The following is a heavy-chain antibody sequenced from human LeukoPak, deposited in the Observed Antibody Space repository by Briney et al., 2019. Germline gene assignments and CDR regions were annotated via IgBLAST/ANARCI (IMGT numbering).Heavy chain of an antibody. D-gene: IGHD6-13*01. CDR1: GFTFDDYA. CDR2: IETDGSST. J-gene: IGHJ4*02. CDR3: ARDPSSWNGFFDS. Sequence: GGSLRLSCAASGFTFDDYAMHWVRQAPGKGLMWVSRIETDGSSTNYADSVKGRFTISRDNARNTVYLQMNSLRADDTAVYYCARDPSSWNGFFDSWGQGTLVTVSS. V-gene: IGHV3-74*01.